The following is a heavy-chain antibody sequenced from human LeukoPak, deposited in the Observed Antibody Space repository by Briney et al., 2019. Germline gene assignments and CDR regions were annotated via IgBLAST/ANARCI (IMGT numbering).Heavy chain of an antibody. Sequence: PSETLSLTCTVSGGSISSRSYYWGWIRQPPGKGLEWIGSIYYSGSTYYNPSLKSRVTISVDTSKNQFSLKLSSVTAADTAVYYCASPYSSSYYFDYWGQGTLVTVSS. D-gene: IGHD6-6*01. CDR3: ASPYSSSYYFDY. CDR2: IYYSGST. CDR1: GGSISSRSYY. J-gene: IGHJ4*02. V-gene: IGHV4-39*01.